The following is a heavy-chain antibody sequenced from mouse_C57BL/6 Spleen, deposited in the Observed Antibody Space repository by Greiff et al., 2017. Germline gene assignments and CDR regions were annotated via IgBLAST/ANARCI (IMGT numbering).Heavy chain of an antibody. CDR2: IYPGDGDT. D-gene: IGHD3-3*01. J-gene: IGHJ1*03. CDR1: GYAFSSYW. Sequence: LQESGAELVKPGASVKISCKASGYAFSSYWLNWVKQRPGKGLEWIGQIYPGDGDTNYNGKFKGKATLTADKSSSTAYMQLSRLTSEDAAVYFCARKLGGYLDVWGTGTTVTVSS. V-gene: IGHV1-80*01. CDR3: ARKLGGYLDV.